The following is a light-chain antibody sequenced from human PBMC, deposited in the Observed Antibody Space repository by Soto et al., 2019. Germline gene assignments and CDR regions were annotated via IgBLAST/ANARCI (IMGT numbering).Light chain of an antibody. J-gene: IGLJ2*01. CDR1: SSDDGGYNY. CDR2: DVS. CDR3: SSYTSSSTVV. Sequence: QSALTQPASVSGSPGQSITISCTGTSSDDGGYNYVSWYHQHPGKAPKLMIYDVSNRPSGVSNRFSGSRSGNTASLTISGLQAEDEADYYCSSYTSSSTVVFGGGTKLTVL. V-gene: IGLV2-14*01.